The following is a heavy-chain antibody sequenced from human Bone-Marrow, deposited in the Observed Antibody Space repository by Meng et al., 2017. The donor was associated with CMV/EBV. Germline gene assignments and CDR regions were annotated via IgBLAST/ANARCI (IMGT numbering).Heavy chain of an antibody. J-gene: IGHJ4*02. Sequence: LSLTCAASGFTFSSYWMSWVRQAPGKGLEWVANIKQDGSEKYYVDSVKGRFTISRDNAKNSLYLQMNSLRAEDTAVYYCARDTTELWFGEFSYWGQGTLVTVSS. V-gene: IGHV3-7*01. CDR1: GFTFSSYW. D-gene: IGHD3-10*01. CDR2: IKQDGSEK. CDR3: ARDTTELWFGEFSY.